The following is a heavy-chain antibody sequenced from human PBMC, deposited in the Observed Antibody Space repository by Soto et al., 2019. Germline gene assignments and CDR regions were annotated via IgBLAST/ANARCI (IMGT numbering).Heavy chain of an antibody. Sequence: SGPTLVNPTQTPTLTCTFSGFSLRTNEMGVGWIRQPPGKALEWLALFFWDDDKHTNPSLSARLTITKDTSKNQVVLTMTNMEPVDTATYYCARRSVSETNYFDPWGQGILVTVSS. CDR3: ARRSVSETNYFDP. CDR2: FFWDDDK. CDR1: GFSLRTNEMG. V-gene: IGHV2-5*02. J-gene: IGHJ5*02.